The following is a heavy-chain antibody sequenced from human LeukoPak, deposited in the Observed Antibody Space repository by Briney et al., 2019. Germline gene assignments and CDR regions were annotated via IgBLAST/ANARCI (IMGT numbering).Heavy chain of an antibody. CDR2: ISSSSSYI. CDR3: AKDHYWSIDY. V-gene: IGHV3-21*01. D-gene: IGHD3-3*01. CDR1: GFTFSSYS. Sequence: PGGSLRLSCAASGFTFSSYSMNWVRQAPGKGLEWVSSISSSSSYIYYADSVKGRFTISRDNAKNTLYLQMNSLRAEGTGVYYCAKDHYWSIDYWGRGTLVTVSS. J-gene: IGHJ4*02.